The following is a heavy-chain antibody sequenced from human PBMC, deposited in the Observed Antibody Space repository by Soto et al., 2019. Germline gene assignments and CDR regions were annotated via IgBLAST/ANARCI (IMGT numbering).Heavy chain of an antibody. CDR3: ASTRGYSGYDYYYYGMDV. V-gene: IGHV4-39*01. J-gene: IGHJ6*02. CDR2: IYYSVST. CDR1: VGSISSSSYY. D-gene: IGHD5-12*01. Sequence: WETLSLTCTVSVGSISSSSYYWGWIRQPQGKALEWIGSIYYSVSTYYNPSLKSRVTISVDTSKNQFSLKLSSVTAADTAVYYCASTRGYSGYDYYYYGMDVWGQGTTVTVSS.